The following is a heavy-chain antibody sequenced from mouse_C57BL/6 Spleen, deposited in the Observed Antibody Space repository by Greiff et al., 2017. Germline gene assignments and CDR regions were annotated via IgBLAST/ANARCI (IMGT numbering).Heavy chain of an antibody. J-gene: IGHJ1*03. Sequence: QVQLQQPGTELVKPGASVKLSCKASGYTFTSYWMHWVKQRPGQGLEWIGNINPSNGGTNYNEKFKSKATLTVDKSSSTAYMQLSSLTSEDSAVYYCAREDYGYDVGDWYFDVWGTGTTVTVSS. CDR2: INPSNGGT. V-gene: IGHV1-53*01. CDR1: GYTFTSYW. D-gene: IGHD2-2*01. CDR3: AREDYGYDVGDWYFDV.